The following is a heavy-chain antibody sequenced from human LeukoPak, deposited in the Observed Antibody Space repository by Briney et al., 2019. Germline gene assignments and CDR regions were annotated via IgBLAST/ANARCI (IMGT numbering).Heavy chain of an antibody. CDR2: IYYSGST. J-gene: IGHJ2*01. CDR1: GGSISSSSYY. Sequence: SETLSLTCTVSGGSISSSSYYWGWIRQPPGKGLEWIGSIYYSGSTYYNPSLKSRVTISVDTSKNQFSLKLSSVTAADTAVYYCARRSVTTQYFDLWSRGTLVTVSS. CDR3: ARRSVTTQYFDL. D-gene: IGHD4-17*01. V-gene: IGHV4-39*01.